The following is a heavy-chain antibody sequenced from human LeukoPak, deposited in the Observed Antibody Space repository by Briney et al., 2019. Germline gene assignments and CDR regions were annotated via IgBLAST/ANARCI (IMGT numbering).Heavy chain of an antibody. Sequence: SETLSLTCTVSGGSISSSSYYWGWIRQLPGKGLEWIGSIYYSGSTYYNPSLKSRVTISVDTSRNQFSLKLSSVTAADTAVYYCARHSGHCSGGSCYPNWFDPWGQGTLVTVSS. V-gene: IGHV4-39*01. J-gene: IGHJ5*02. D-gene: IGHD2-15*01. CDR3: ARHSGHCSGGSCYPNWFDP. CDR1: GGSISSSSYY. CDR2: IYYSGST.